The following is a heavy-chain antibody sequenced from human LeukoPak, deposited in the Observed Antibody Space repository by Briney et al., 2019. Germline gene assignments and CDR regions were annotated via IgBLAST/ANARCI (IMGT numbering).Heavy chain of an antibody. J-gene: IGHJ5*02. Sequence: VASVTVSCKASGYTFTSYGISWVRQAPGQGLEWMGWISAYNGNTNYAQKLQGRVTMTTDTSTSTAYMELRSLRSDDTAVYYCARGYKYSGRAGWFDPWGQGTLVTVSS. V-gene: IGHV1-18*01. CDR1: GYTFTSYG. CDR3: ARGYKYSGRAGWFDP. D-gene: IGHD1-26*01. CDR2: ISAYNGNT.